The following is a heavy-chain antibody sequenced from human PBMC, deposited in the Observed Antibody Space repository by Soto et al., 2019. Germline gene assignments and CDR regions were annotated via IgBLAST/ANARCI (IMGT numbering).Heavy chain of an antibody. D-gene: IGHD6-19*01. Sequence: PGGSLRLSCAASGFTFSSYGMHWVRQAPGKGLEWVAVISYDGSNKYYADSVKGRFTISRDNSKNTLYLQMNSLRAEDTAVYYCAKDLTYSSGWSIRVTYYYYGMDVWGQGTTVTVSS. V-gene: IGHV3-30*18. CDR3: AKDLTYSSGWSIRVTYYYYGMDV. CDR1: GFTFSSYG. J-gene: IGHJ6*02. CDR2: ISYDGSNK.